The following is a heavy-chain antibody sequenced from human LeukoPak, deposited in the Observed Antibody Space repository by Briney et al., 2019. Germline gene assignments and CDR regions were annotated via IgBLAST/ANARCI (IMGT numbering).Heavy chain of an antibody. J-gene: IGHJ5*02. CDR3: ARQEYCSGASCYTWFDP. Sequence: GESLKISCKGSGYSINNYWIAWVRQMPGKGLEWMGINYPADSDIRYSPSFQGQVTISADKSISTAYLQWNSLKASDTAMYYCARQEYCSGASCYTWFDPWGQGTLVTVSS. V-gene: IGHV5-51*01. CDR1: GYSINNYW. CDR2: NYPADSDI. D-gene: IGHD2-15*01.